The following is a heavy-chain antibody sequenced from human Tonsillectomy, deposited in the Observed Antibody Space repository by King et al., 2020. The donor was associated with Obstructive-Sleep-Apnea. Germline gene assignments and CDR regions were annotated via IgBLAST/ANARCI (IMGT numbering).Heavy chain of an antibody. CDR2: IYSGGST. J-gene: IGHJ3*02. D-gene: IGHD1-14*01. CDR3: ARDQFVAHNRGFDI. CDR1: GFTVSSNY. V-gene: IGHV3-53*04. Sequence: VQLVESGGGLVQPGGSLRLSCAASGFTVSSNYMSWVRQAPGKGLEWVSVIYSGGSTYYADSVKGRFTISRHNSKNTLYLQMNSLRAEDTAVYYCARDQFVAHNRGFDIWGQGTMVTVSS.